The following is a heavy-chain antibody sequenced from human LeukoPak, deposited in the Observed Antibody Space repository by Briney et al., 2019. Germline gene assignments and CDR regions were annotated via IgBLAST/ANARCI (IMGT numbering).Heavy chain of an antibody. Sequence: PGGSLRLSCEASGFSFTNTWMSWIRQPPGKGLEWIGYIYYSGSTNYNPSLKSRVTISVDTSKNHFSLKLTSVTAADTAVYYCATSRSYYGNAFDFWGQGTMVTVSS. J-gene: IGHJ3*01. V-gene: IGHV4-59*08. CDR1: GFSFTNTW. CDR3: ATSRSYYGNAFDF. CDR2: IYYSGST. D-gene: IGHD1-26*01.